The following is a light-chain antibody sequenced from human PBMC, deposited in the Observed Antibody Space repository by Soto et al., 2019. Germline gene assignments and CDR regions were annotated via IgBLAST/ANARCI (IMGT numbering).Light chain of an antibody. CDR2: AVS. CDR3: LQTYSVPLT. V-gene: IGKV1-39*01. Sequence: DIQMTQSPSSLSASVGDRVTITCRASQSPSSYVNGYQQKPGKAPKLLIYAVSSLPSGVPSRFSGSGSGTDFTLTISSLQPEDFATYFCLQTYSVPLTFGGGTKVEIK. J-gene: IGKJ4*01. CDR1: QSPSSY.